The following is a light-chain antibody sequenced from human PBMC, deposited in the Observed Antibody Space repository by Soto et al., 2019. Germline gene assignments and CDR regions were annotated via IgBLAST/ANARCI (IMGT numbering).Light chain of an antibody. Sequence: AIQLTQSPSSLSASVGDRVTITCRAGQGISSALAWYQQKPGMAPKLLIYNASSLKSGVPSRFSGSGSGTDFTLTISSLQPEDFATYYCQQFSNYPLTCGGGTKVEI. V-gene: IGKV1D-13*01. CDR3: QQFSNYPLT. CDR1: QGISSA. J-gene: IGKJ4*01. CDR2: NAS.